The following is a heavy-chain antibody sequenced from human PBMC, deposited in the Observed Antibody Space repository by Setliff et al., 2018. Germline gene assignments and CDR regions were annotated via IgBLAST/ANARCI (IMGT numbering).Heavy chain of an antibody. Sequence: ASETLSLTCTVSGGSIRSYYWNWIRQPPGKGLEWIGYIYYSGTTYSNASLASRLTISVDTAKNQFSLKLTSVTAADTAVYYCARYDYGDHPDAFDIWGQGTMVTVSS. CDR3: ARYDYGDHPDAFDI. V-gene: IGHV4-59*08. J-gene: IGHJ3*02. CDR2: IYYSGTT. CDR1: GGSIRSYY. D-gene: IGHD4-17*01.